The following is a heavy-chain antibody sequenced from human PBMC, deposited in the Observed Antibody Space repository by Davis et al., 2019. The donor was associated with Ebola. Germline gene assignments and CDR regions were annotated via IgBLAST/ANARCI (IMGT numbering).Heavy chain of an antibody. V-gene: IGHV1-18*04. Sequence: ASVKVSCKASGYTFTSYGISWVRQAPGQGLEWMGWISAYNGNTNYAQKLQGRVTMTTDTSTSTAYMELRSLRSDDTAVYYCARGYCSGGSCYSPDYWGQGTLITVSS. CDR2: ISAYNGNT. D-gene: IGHD2-15*01. CDR1: GYTFTSYG. CDR3: ARGYCSGGSCYSPDY. J-gene: IGHJ4*02.